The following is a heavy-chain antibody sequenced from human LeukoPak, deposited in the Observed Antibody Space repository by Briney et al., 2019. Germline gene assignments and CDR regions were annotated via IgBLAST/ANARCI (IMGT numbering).Heavy chain of an antibody. CDR1: GYSFTSYW. D-gene: IGHD2-2*01. CDR2: IYPGDSDT. J-gene: IGHJ3*02. V-gene: IGHV5-51*01. CDR3: ARQCSSTSCERTDAFDI. Sequence: GESLKISCKGSGYSFTSYWIGWVRQMPGKGLEWMGIIYPGDSDTRYSPSFQGQVTISADKSISTAYLQWSSLKASDTAMYYCARQCSSTSCERTDAFDIWGQGAMVTVSS.